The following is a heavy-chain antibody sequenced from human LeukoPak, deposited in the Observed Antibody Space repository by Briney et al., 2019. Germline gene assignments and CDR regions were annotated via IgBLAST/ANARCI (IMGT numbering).Heavy chain of an antibody. D-gene: IGHD3-22*01. Sequence: SETLSLTCAVYGGSFSGYYWSWIRQPPGKGLEWIGEINHSGSTNYNPSLKSRVTISVDTSKNQSSLKLSSVTAADTAVYYCASVYDSSGYYPFWGQGTLVTVSS. V-gene: IGHV4-34*01. CDR2: INHSGST. CDR3: ASVYDSSGYYPF. CDR1: GGSFSGYY. J-gene: IGHJ4*02.